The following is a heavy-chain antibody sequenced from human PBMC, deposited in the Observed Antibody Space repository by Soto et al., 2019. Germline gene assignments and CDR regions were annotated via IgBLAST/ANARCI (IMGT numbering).Heavy chain of an antibody. J-gene: IGHJ5*02. Sequence: ASVKVSCKASGYTFTGYYMHWVRQAPGQGLEWMGWINPNSGGTNYAQKFQGRVTMTRDTSIRTAYMELSRLRSDDTAVYYWARDKGGARGFYNWFDPWGQGTLVTVSS. D-gene: IGHD3-10*01. CDR2: INPNSGGT. CDR1: GYTFTGYY. CDR3: ARDKGGARGFYNWFDP. V-gene: IGHV1-2*02.